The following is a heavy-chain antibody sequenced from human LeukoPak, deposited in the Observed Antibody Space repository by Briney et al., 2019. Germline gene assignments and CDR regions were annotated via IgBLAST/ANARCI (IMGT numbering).Heavy chain of an antibody. D-gene: IGHD4-17*01. CDR1: GGSISSGGYY. J-gene: IGHJ3*02. CDR2: IYYSGST. Sequence: SETLSLTCTVSGGSISSGGYYWSWLRQPPGKGLEWIGYIYYSGSTYYHPSLKSRVTISVDTSKNQFSLKLSSVTAADTAVYYCAREAPTDDAFDIWGQGTMVTVFS. V-gene: IGHV4-31*03. CDR3: AREAPTDDAFDI.